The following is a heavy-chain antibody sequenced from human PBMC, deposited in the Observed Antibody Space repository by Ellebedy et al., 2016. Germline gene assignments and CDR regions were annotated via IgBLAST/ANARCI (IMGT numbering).Heavy chain of an antibody. CDR1: GFTFNSYS. J-gene: IGHJ4*02. CDR3: ARAWGDSSGPFDY. D-gene: IGHD6-19*01. V-gene: IGHV3-21*01. Sequence: GESLKISCAASGFTFNSYSMNWVRQAPGKGLEWVSSISSSSSYIYYADSMKGRFTISRDNAKNSLYLQMNSLRAEETAVYYCARAWGDSSGPFDYWGQGTLVTVSS. CDR2: ISSSSSYI.